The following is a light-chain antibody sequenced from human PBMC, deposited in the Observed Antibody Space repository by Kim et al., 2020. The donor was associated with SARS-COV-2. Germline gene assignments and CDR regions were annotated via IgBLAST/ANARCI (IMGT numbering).Light chain of an antibody. CDR1: SEYNVGSHN. J-gene: IGLJ2*01. V-gene: IGLV5-37*01. Sequence: LTFTLPSEYNVGSHNVYWFQQKPGSPPRYLLYYFSDSDKGQGSGGPSRFSGSKDASANTGILLISGLQSEDEADYYCMIWPRNAVLFGGGTQLTVL. CDR3: MIWPRNAVL. CDR2: YFSDSDK.